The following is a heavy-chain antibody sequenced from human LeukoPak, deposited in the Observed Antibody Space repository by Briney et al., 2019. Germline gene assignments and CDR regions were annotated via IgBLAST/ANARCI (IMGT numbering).Heavy chain of an antibody. CDR2: ISYSGT. CDR3: ARRTSNPVGAIDY. J-gene: IGHJ4*02. D-gene: IGHD1-26*01. Sequence: SETLSLTCTVSGGSLSISNYYWGWLRQPQGRGLEWIGCISYSGTYYNPSLKSRLTISVDTSKNHFSLNLRSVTPADTAVYYCARRTSNPVGAIDYWGQGTLVTVSS. V-gene: IGHV4-39*01. CDR1: GGSLSISNYY.